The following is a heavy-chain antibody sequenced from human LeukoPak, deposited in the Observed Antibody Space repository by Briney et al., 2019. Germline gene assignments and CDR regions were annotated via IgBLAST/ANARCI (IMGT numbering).Heavy chain of an antibody. V-gene: IGHV1-46*01. CDR1: GYTFTSYY. Sequence: ASVKVSCKASGYTFTSYYMHWVRQAPGQGLEWMGIINPSGGSTSYAQKFQGRVTMTRDMSTSTVYMELSSLRSEDTAVYYCARDLTLTLFEDYYYYYVDVWGKGTTVTVSS. D-gene: IGHD2/OR15-2a*01. CDR3: ARDLTLTLFEDYYYYYVDV. CDR2: INPSGGST. J-gene: IGHJ6*03.